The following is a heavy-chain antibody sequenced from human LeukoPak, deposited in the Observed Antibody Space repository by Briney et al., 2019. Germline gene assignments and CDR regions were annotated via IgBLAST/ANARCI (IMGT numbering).Heavy chain of an antibody. D-gene: IGHD6-13*01. CDR3: LAGTNYYGMDV. J-gene: IGHJ6*02. Sequence: PGGSLRLSCAASGFTFSSYGMHWVRQAPGKGLEWVAVIWYDGSNKYYADSVKGRLTISRDNSKNTLYLQMNSLRAEDTAVYYCLAGTNYYGMDVWGQGTTVTVSS. V-gene: IGHV3-33*01. CDR2: IWYDGSNK. CDR1: GFTFSSYG.